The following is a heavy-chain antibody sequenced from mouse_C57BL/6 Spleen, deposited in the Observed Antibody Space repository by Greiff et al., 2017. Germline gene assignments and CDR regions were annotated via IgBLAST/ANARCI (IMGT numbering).Heavy chain of an antibody. CDR1: GYSITSGYY. V-gene: IGHV3-6*01. J-gene: IGHJ4*01. D-gene: IGHD2-4*01. Sequence: EVQLQQSGPGLVKPSQSLSLTCSVTGYSITSGYYWNWIRQFPGNKLEWMGYISYDGSNNYNPSLKNRISITRDTSKNQFFLKLNSVTTEDTATYYCARDGTIYYESLDYWGQGTSVTVSS. CDR3: ARDGTIYYESLDY. CDR2: ISYDGSN.